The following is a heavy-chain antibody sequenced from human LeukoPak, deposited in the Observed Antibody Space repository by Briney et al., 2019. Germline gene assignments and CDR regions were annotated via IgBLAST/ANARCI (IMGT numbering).Heavy chain of an antibody. CDR2: INHSGST. CDR1: GGSFSGYY. J-gene: IGHJ4*02. V-gene: IGHV4-34*01. D-gene: IGHD6-19*01. Sequence: SETLSLTCAVYGGSFSGYYWSWIRQPPGKGLEWIGEINHSGSTNYNPSLKSRVTISVDMSKNQFSLKLSSVTAADTAVYYCARWSPYSSGWYGRGVDYWGQGTLVTVSS. CDR3: ARWSPYSSGWYGRGVDY.